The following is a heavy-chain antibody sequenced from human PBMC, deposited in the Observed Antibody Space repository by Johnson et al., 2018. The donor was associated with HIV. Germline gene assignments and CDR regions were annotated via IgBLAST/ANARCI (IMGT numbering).Heavy chain of an antibody. Sequence: VESGGGVVQPGRSLRLSCAASGFTFSSYGMHWVRQAPGKGLEWVAVLWYDGSNKYYADSVKGRFTISRDNSENTLYLQMNSLRAEETAVYYCASLSDDAFDFWGQGTMVIVSS. CDR3: ASLSDDAFDF. J-gene: IGHJ3*01. V-gene: IGHV3-33*01. CDR1: GFTFSSYG. CDR2: LWYDGSNK.